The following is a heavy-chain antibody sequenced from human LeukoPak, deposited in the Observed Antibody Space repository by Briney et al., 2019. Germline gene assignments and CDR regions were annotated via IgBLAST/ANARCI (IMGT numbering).Heavy chain of an antibody. CDR1: GGTFSSYA. CDR3: ATPNDSSGYYYNY. D-gene: IGHD3-22*01. Sequence: SVKVSCKASGGTFSSYAISWVRQAPGQGLEWMGGIIPIFGTANYAQKFQGRVTITTDESTSTAYMELSSLRSEDTAVYYCATPNDSSGYYYNYWGQGTLVTVSS. CDR2: IIPIFGTA. V-gene: IGHV1-69*05. J-gene: IGHJ4*02.